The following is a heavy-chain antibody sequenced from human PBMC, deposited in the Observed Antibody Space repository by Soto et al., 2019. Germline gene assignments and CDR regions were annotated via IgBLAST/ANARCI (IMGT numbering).Heavy chain of an antibody. CDR2: INPSGGST. V-gene: IGHV1-46*01. CDR3: ARGLIYDSSGYYFDY. Sequence: ASVKVACKASGYTFTSYYMHWVRQAPGQGLEWMGIINPSGGSTRYAQKFQGRVTMTRDTSTSTVYMELSSLRSEDTAVYYCARGLIYDSSGYYFDYWGQGTLVTVSS. D-gene: IGHD3-22*01. J-gene: IGHJ4*02. CDR1: GYTFTSYY.